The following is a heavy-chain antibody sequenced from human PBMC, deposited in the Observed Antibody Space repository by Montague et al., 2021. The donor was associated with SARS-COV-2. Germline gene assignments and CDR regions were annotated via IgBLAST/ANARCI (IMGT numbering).Heavy chain of an antibody. CDR3: AHKNSGWPIEFGY. V-gene: IGHV2-5*01. CDR2: FYWNDDK. CDR1: GFSLNSRGVG. Sequence: LALVKPTQTLTLTRTFSGFSLNSRGVGVGWIRQPPGKALECLALFYWNDDKRYSPSLRTRLTVTKDTSKNQVVLTMTNMDPVDTATYYCAHKNSGWPIEFGYWGQGALVTVSS. J-gene: IGHJ4*02. D-gene: IGHD6-19*01.